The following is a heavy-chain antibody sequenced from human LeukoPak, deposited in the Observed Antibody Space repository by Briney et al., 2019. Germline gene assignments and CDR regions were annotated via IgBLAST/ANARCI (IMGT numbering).Heavy chain of an antibody. J-gene: IGHJ4*02. V-gene: IGHV3-53*01. Sequence: PGGSLRLSCAASGFTVSSNYMSWVRQAPGKGLEWVSVIYSGGRTYYGDSVKGRFTFSRDNSKNTLYLQMNSLRPEDTAIYYCSRRAGEYSHPYDYWGQGTLVTVSS. CDR3: SRRAGEYSHPYDY. CDR1: GFTVSSNY. CDR2: IYSGGRT. D-gene: IGHD2-15*01.